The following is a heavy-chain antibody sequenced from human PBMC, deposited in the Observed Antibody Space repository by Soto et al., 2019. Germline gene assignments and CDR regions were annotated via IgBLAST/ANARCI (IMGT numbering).Heavy chain of an antibody. V-gene: IGHV3-30*18. CDR1: GFTFSSYG. CDR3: AKDRGATFPPGDYYYGMDV. J-gene: IGHJ6*02. Sequence: GGSLRLSCAASGFTFSSYGMHWVRQAPGKGLEWVAVISYDGSNKYYADSVKGRFTISRDNSKNTLYLQMNSLRAEDTAVYYCAKDRGATFPPGDYYYGMDVWGQGTTVTVSS. D-gene: IGHD1-26*01. CDR2: ISYDGSNK.